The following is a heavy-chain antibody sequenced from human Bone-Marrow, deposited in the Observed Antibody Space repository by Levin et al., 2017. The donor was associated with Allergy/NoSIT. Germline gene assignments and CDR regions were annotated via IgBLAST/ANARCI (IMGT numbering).Heavy chain of an antibody. CDR3: ARGHDASGWNDYFDY. J-gene: IGHJ4*02. CDR2: ISWNSRSI. Sequence: SLKISCVASGFTFDDYAMHWVRQAPGKGLEWVSSISWNSRSIGYADSLKGRFTISRDNSKNSLYLQMNSLRAEDTAFYYCARGHDASGWNDYFDYWGQGMLVTVSS. CDR1: GFTFDDYA. V-gene: IGHV3-9*01. D-gene: IGHD6-19*01.